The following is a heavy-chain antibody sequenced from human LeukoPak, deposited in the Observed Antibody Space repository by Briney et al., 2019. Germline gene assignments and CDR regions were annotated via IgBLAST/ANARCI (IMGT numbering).Heavy chain of an antibody. D-gene: IGHD6-6*01. V-gene: IGHV4-39*02. CDR3: ARDHRSSKYFDS. CDR2: GLYSGNT. CDR1: GGSISINNYY. J-gene: IGHJ4*02. Sequence: SETLSLTCTGSGGSISINNYYWGWIRQPPGKGLEWIGSGLYSGNTYFNPSLRSRVTISVDTSKNQFSLRMKSVTAADTAVYHCARDHRSSKYFDSWGQGALIIVSS.